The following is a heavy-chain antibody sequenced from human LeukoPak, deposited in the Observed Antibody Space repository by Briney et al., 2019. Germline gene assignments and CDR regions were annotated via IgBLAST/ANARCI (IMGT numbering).Heavy chain of an antibody. CDR1: GGSISSSSYY. J-gene: IGHJ4*02. Sequence: SETLSLTCTVSGGSISSSSYYWGWIRQPPGKGLEWIGSIYYSGSTYYNPSLKSRVTKSVDTSKNQFSLKLSSVTAADTAVYYCASFSTSMVRGVILYYFDYWGQGTLVTVSS. V-gene: IGHV4-39*01. D-gene: IGHD3-10*01. CDR2: IYYSGST. CDR3: ASFSTSMVRGVILYYFDY.